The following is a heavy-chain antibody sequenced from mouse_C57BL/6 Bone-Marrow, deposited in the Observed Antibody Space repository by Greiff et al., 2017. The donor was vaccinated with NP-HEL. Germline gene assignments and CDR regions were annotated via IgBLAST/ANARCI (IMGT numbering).Heavy chain of an antibody. Sequence: VKLMESGPELVKPGASVKISCKASGYAFSSSWMNWVKQRPGKGLEWIGRIYPGDGDTNYNGKFKGKATLTADKSSSTAYMQLSSLTSEDSAVYFCARDGYSLHWYFDVWGTGTTVTVSS. CDR1: GYAFSSSW. CDR3: ARDGYSLHWYFDV. D-gene: IGHD2-3*01. V-gene: IGHV1-82*01. CDR2: IYPGDGDT. J-gene: IGHJ1*03.